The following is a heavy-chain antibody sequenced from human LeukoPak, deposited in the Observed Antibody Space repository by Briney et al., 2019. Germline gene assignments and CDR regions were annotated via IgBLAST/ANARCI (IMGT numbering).Heavy chain of an antibody. J-gene: IGHJ5*02. CDR2: INQDGNDK. V-gene: IGHV3-7*03. CDR3: AKCYEFSGSEWFDP. D-gene: IGHD3-10*01. CDR1: GFTFSNYW. Sequence: LGGSLRLSCAASGFTFSNYWMSWVRQAPGKGLEWVANINQDGNDKYYVDSVKGRFTISRDNSKNTLYLQMNSLRVEDTAVYYCAKCYEFSGSEWFDPWGQGTLVTVSS.